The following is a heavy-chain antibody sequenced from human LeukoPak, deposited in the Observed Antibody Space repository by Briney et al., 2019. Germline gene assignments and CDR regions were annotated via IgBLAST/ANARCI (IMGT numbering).Heavy chain of an antibody. D-gene: IGHD5-24*01. Sequence: GESLKISCKGSGYSFTIYWIGWVLQMPGKGLEWMGIINPGDSDTRYSPSFQGQVTISAVKSISTAYLQWSSLKASDTAMYYCARHGEMATINWFDPWGQGTLVTVSS. J-gene: IGHJ5*02. CDR3: ARHGEMATINWFDP. CDR2: INPGDSDT. V-gene: IGHV5-51*01. CDR1: GYSFTIYW.